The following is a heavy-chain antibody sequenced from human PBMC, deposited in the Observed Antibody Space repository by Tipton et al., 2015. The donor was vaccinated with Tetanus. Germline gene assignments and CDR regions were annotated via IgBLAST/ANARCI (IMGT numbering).Heavy chain of an antibody. CDR1: GFIFSSYG. CDR2: SWYDGTDK. CDR3: AREADCSGGSCFSGAVDH. V-gene: IGHV3-33*01. D-gene: IGHD2-15*01. J-gene: IGHJ4*02. Sequence: SLRLSCAASGFIFSSYGIHWVRQAPGKGLEWVAVSWYDGTDKYYADSVKGRFAISRVNSKNTLYLQMNSLRAEDTAVYYCAREADCSGGSCFSGAVDHWGQGTQVTVSS.